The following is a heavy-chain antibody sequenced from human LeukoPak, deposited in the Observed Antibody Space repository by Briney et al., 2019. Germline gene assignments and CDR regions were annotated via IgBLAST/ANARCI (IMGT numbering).Heavy chain of an antibody. J-gene: IGHJ3*02. D-gene: IGHD4-23*01. CDR1: GGTFSRYA. CDR2: IIPIFGTA. CDR3: ARAPFGETTVGPDAFDI. V-gene: IGHV1-69*05. Sequence: GASVKVSCKASGGTFSRYAVSWVRQAPGQGLEWMGGIIPIFGTANSAQKFQGRVTITTDESTNTVYMELSSLRYEDTAVYYCARAPFGETTVGPDAFDIWGQGTMVTVSS.